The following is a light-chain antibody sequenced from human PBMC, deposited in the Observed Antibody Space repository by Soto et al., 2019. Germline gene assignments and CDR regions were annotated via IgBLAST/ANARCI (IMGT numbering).Light chain of an antibody. CDR2: DTT. CDR1: TGAVTTGHY. CDR3: LLSYSGALVV. J-gene: IGLJ2*01. Sequence: QTVVTQEPSLTVSPGGTVTLTCASSTGAVTTGHYPFWFQQKPGQAPRTLIFDTTSQHSWTPARFSGSLLGGKAALTLSDAQAEDDAEYYCLLSYSGALVVFGGGTKLTVL. V-gene: IGLV7-46*01.